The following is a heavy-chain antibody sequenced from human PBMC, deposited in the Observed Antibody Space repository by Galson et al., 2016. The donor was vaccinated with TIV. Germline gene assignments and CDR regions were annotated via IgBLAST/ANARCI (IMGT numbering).Heavy chain of an antibody. CDR1: GYTFTSHT. D-gene: IGHD1-26*01. Sequence: SVKVSCKASGYTFTSHTMHWVRQAPGQGLEWMGGINVGDCNTIYVQKFKGRVTITSDTSAGIAYMELNTLTSEDTAMYYCARDRLWAKRAFDIWVQGTLVTVPS. CDR3: ARDRLWAKRAFDI. V-gene: IGHV1-3*01. CDR2: INVGDCNT. J-gene: IGHJ3*02.